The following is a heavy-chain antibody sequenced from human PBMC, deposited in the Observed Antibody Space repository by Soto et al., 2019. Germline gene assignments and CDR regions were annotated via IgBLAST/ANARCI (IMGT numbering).Heavy chain of an antibody. V-gene: IGHV3-33*01. Sequence: SGGSLRLSCAASGFTFSSYGMHWVRQAPGKGLEWGAVIWYDGSNKYYADSVKGRFTISRDNSKNTLYLQMNSLRAEDTAVYYCARIPILRYDSSGYLLDLPSFDYWGQGTLVPVSS. J-gene: IGHJ4*02. CDR1: GFTFSSYG. D-gene: IGHD3-22*01. CDR3: ARIPILRYDSSGYLLDLPSFDY. CDR2: IWYDGSNK.